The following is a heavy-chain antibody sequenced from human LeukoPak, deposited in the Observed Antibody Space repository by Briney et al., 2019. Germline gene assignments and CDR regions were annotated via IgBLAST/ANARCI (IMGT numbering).Heavy chain of an antibody. D-gene: IGHD6-19*01. V-gene: IGHV4-59*01. Sequence: SETLSLTCTVSGASISSYYWSWIRQPPGKGLEWIGYIYYSGSTNYNPSLKSRVTISVDTSKNQFSLKLSSVTAADTAVYYCARYTSSGLDYWGQGTLVTVSS. CDR1: GASISSYY. CDR2: IYYSGST. J-gene: IGHJ4*02. CDR3: ARYTSSGLDY.